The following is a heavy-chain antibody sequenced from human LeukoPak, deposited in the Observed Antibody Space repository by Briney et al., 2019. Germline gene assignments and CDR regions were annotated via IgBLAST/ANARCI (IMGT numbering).Heavy chain of an antibody. J-gene: IGHJ3*02. CDR2: IIPIFGTA. D-gene: IGHD3-3*02. CDR3: ARDHLAFDI. V-gene: IGHV1-69*13. CDR1: GYTFTSYY. Sequence: SVKVSCKASGYTFTSYYMHWVRQAPGQGLEWMGGIIPIFGTANYAQKFQGRVTITADESTSTAYMELSSLRSEDTAVYYCARDHLAFDIWGQGTMVTVSS.